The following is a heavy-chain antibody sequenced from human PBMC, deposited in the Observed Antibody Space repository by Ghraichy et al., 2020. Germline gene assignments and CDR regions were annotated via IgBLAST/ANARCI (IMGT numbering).Heavy chain of an antibody. Sequence: GGSLRLSCAASGFTFDDYAMHWVRQAPGKGLEWVSGISWNSGSIGYADSVKGRFTISRDNAKNSLYLQMNSLRAEDTALYYCAKDIHGAYSSSWGYYFDYWGQGTLVTVSS. CDR1: GFTFDDYA. J-gene: IGHJ4*02. CDR2: ISWNSGSI. V-gene: IGHV3-9*01. D-gene: IGHD6-13*01. CDR3: AKDIHGAYSSSWGYYFDY.